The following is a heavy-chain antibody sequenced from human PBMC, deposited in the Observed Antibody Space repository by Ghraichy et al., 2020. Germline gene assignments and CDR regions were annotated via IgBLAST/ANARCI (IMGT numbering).Heavy chain of an antibody. J-gene: IGHJ4*02. D-gene: IGHD5-12*01. CDR3: ARVEGRSGYYLDY. CDR1: GFTVSSNY. Sequence: GGSLRLSCAASGFTVSSNYMSWVRQAPGKGLEWVSVIYSGGSTYYADSVKGRLTISRDNSKNTLYLQMNSLRAEDTAVYYCARVEGRSGYYLDYWGQGTLVTVSS. V-gene: IGHV3-53*01. CDR2: IYSGGST.